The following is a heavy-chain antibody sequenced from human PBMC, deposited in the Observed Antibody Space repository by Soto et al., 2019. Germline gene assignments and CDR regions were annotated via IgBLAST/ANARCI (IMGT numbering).Heavy chain of an antibody. V-gene: IGHV3-23*01. J-gene: IGHJ4*02. Sequence: AGGSLRLSCAASGFTFSNYAMTWVRQAPGKGLEWVSDVSASGSSTYYADSVKGRFTISRDNSKDTLYLQISSLRVEDTALYYCAKRHSSGFDYWGQGTLVTVSS. CDR2: VSASGSST. D-gene: IGHD6-19*01. CDR1: GFTFSNYA. CDR3: AKRHSSGFDY.